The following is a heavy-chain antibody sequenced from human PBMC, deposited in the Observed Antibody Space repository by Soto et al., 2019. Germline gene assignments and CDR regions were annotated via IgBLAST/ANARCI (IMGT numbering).Heavy chain of an antibody. CDR3: ARHAMEGDYYYGMDV. CDR2: IYPRDSDT. Sequence: GESLKISCKGSGYNFITYWIGWVRQMPGKGLEWMGIIYPRDSDTRYSPSFQGQVTISVDRSISTAYLQWSSLRASDSAIYYCARHAMEGDYYYGMDVWGQGTRVTVSS. V-gene: IGHV5-51*01. D-gene: IGHD1-1*01. J-gene: IGHJ6*02. CDR1: GYNFITYW.